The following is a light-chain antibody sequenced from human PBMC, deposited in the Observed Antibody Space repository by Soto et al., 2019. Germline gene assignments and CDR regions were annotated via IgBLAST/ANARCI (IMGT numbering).Light chain of an antibody. CDR3: QQANSFPLT. CDR2: AAS. Sequence: DIQMTQSPSSLSASVGDRVTITCRASHSISTSLNWYQQKPGKAPKLLIYAASSLQSGVPSRFSGSGSGTDFTLTISSLQPEDFAIYYCQQANSFPLTFGGGTKVEIK. CDR1: HSISTS. J-gene: IGKJ4*01. V-gene: IGKV1-39*01.